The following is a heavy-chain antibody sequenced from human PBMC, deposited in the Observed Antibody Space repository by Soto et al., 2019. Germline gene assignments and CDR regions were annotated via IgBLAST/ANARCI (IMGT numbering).Heavy chain of an antibody. Sequence: SETLSLTCAVSGGSISSDYYYWSWIRQPPGKGLEWIGHIYNSGSTYSNPSLKSRVTILVDTSKNHFSLNLSSVTAADTAVYYCARGPSADKVDYWAQGTLVTVSS. CDR3: ARGPSADKVDY. CDR1: GGSISSDYYY. J-gene: IGHJ4*02. V-gene: IGHV4-30-4*01. D-gene: IGHD3-3*01. CDR2: IYNSGST.